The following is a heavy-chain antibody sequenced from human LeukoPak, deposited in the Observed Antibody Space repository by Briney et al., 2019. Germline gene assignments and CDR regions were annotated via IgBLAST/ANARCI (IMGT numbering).Heavy chain of an antibody. CDR3: ARIAAAYDAFDI. Sequence: GGSLRLSCAASGFTFDDHGMSWVRQVPGKGLEWVSGINWNGGSTGYADSVKGRFTISRDNAKNSLYLQMNSLRAEDTAVYYCARIAAAYDAFDIWGQGTMVTVSS. CDR1: GFTFDDHG. V-gene: IGHV3-20*04. D-gene: IGHD6-13*01. J-gene: IGHJ3*02. CDR2: INWNGGST.